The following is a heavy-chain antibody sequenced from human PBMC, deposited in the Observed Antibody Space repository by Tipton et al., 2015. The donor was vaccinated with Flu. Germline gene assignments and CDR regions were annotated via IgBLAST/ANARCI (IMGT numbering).Heavy chain of an antibody. CDR2: IHNNGNA. J-gene: IGHJ4*02. CDR1: GGSIGSNY. D-gene: IGHD6-19*01. V-gene: IGHV4-59*01. Sequence: TLSLTCTVSGGSIGSNYWSWVRQPPGKGLEYIGYIHNNGNAHYNSSLKSRVTLSVDTSRNQFSLKLTSVTAADTAVYYCARDGDSSGWFSSEYSFDYWGRGTQVTVSS. CDR3: ARDGDSSGWFSSEYSFDY.